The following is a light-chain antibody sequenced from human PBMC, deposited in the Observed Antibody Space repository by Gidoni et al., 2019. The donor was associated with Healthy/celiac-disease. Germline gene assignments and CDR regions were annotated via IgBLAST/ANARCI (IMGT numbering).Light chain of an antibody. V-gene: IGKV1-5*03. CDR2: KAS. CDR1: QSISSW. J-gene: IGKJ1*01. Sequence: IQMTQSPSTLSASVGDRVTITCRASQSISSWLAWYQQKPGKAPKLLIYKASSLESGVPSRFSGSGSGTEFTLTISSLQPDDFATYYCQQYNSYSGAWTFGQGTKVEIK. CDR3: QQYNSYSGAWT.